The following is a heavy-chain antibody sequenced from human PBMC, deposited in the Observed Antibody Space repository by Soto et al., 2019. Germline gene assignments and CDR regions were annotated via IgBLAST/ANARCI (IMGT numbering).Heavy chain of an antibody. J-gene: IGHJ6*02. CDR3: ARDNSGYDSYYYYGMDV. D-gene: IGHD5-12*01. Sequence: SETLSLTCTVSGGSISSYYWSWIRQPPGKGLEWIGYIYYSGSTNYNPSLKSRVTISVDTSKNQFSLKLSSVTAADMAVYYCARDNSGYDSYYYYGMDVWGQGTTVTVSS. CDR2: IYYSGST. V-gene: IGHV4-59*01. CDR1: GGSISSYY.